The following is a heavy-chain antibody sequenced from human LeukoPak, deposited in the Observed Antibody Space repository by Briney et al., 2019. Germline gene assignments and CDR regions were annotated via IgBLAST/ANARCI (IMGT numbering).Heavy chain of an antibody. CDR2: VYYTGSV. J-gene: IGHJ4*02. CDR1: GGSMTNYY. CDR3: ARLAPVAHSGDYLGYFDY. V-gene: IGHV4-59*08. D-gene: IGHD4-17*01. Sequence: PSETLSLTCTVSGGSMTNYYWTWVRQYPGKGLEWFGYVYYTGSVNYNPSLKSRVTILVDSSQTHFSLNLSSVTAADTAVYYCARLAPVAHSGDYLGYFDYWGQGVLVTVSS.